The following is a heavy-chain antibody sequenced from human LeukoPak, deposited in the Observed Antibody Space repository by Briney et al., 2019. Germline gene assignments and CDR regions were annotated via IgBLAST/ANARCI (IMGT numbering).Heavy chain of an antibody. CDR3: ARDFGDYRFDY. Sequence: SVKVSCKASGGTFSSYAISWVRQAPGQGLEWMGGIIPIFGTANYAQKFQGRVTITRDTSASTAYMELSSLRSEDTAVYYCARDFGDYRFDYWGQGTLVTVSS. V-gene: IGHV1-69*05. CDR2: IIPIFGTA. CDR1: GGTFSSYA. D-gene: IGHD4-17*01. J-gene: IGHJ4*02.